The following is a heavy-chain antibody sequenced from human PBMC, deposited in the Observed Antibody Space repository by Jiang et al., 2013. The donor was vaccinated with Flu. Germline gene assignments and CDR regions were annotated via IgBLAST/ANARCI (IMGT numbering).Heavy chain of an antibody. Sequence: QSGSELKKPGASVKVSCKASGYTFTSYAMNWVRQAPGQGLEWMGWIDTNTGNPTYAQGFTGRFVFSLDTSVSTAYLQISSLKAEDTAVYYCARGGFCSSTSCYTYSNYYYYGMDVWGQGTTVTVSS. CDR1: GYTFTSYA. CDR3: ARGGFCSSTSCYTYSNYYYYGMDV. J-gene: IGHJ6*02. D-gene: IGHD2-2*02. V-gene: IGHV7-4-1*02. CDR2: IDTNTGNP.